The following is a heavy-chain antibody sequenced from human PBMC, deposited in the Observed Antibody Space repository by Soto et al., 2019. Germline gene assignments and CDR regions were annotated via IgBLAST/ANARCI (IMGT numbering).Heavy chain of an antibody. J-gene: IGHJ4*02. CDR3: ARGGLEPFDY. Sequence: PGGSLRLSCATSGFTFSYEWMHWVRQVPGKGPVWVSRINKDGSYKNYADFVEGRFTISRDDAKSELYLHMDRLRAEDTAVYYCARGGLEPFDYLGQGALVTVSS. D-gene: IGHD1-1*01. CDR1: GFTFSYEW. V-gene: IGHV3-74*01. CDR2: INKDGSYK.